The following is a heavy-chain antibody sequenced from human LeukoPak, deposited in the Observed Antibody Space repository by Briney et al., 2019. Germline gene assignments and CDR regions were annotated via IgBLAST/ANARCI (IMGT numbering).Heavy chain of an antibody. V-gene: IGHV1-18*01. J-gene: IGHJ4*02. CDR2: ISAYNGNT. D-gene: IGHD3-3*01. CDR1: GYTFTSYG. CDR3: ARAGPTIFGVVIIISDFDY. Sequence: ASVKVSCKASGYTFTSYGISWVRQAPGQGLEWMGWISAYNGNTNYAQKLQGRVTMTTDTSTSTAYMELRSLRSDDTAVYYCARAGPTIFGVVIIISDFDYWGQGTLVTVSS.